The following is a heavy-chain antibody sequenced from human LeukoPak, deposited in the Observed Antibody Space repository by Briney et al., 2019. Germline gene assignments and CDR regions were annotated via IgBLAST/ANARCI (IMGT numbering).Heavy chain of an antibody. D-gene: IGHD3/OR15-3a*01. CDR3: AKDLGDWSASQIDY. V-gene: IGHV3-74*01. Sequence: GGSLRLSCAASGITFNNNWMHWVRQAPGKGLVWVARINSDGSSTTQADSVKGRFTISRDNSKNRLYLQMNSLRVEDTAIYYCAKDLGDWSASQIDYWGREPWSPSPQ. CDR2: INSDGSST. J-gene: IGHJ4*02. CDR1: GITFNNNW.